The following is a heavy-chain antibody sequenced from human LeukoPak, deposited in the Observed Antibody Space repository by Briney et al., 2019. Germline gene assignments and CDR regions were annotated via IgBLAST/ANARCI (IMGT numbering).Heavy chain of an antibody. CDR1: GGSISSYY. J-gene: IGHJ4*02. D-gene: IGHD2-15*01. CDR2: IYTSGST. Sequence: SETLSLTCTVSGGSISSYYWSWIRQPPGKGLEWIGYIYTSGSTNYNPSLKSRVTISADTSKNQFSLKLSSVTAADTAVYYCARQGWELPFDYWGQGTLVTVSS. V-gene: IGHV4-4*09. CDR3: ARQGWELPFDY.